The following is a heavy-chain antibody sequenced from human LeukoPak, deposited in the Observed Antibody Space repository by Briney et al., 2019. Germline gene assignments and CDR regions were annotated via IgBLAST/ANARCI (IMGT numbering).Heavy chain of an antibody. D-gene: IGHD2-15*01. Sequence: GGSLRLSCAASGFTFSSYAMHWVRQAPGKGLEWVAVISYDGSNKYYADSVEGRFTISRDNSKNTLYLQMNSLRAEDTAVYYCARDRRQLLPDAFDIWGQGTMVTVSS. CDR1: GFTFSSYA. V-gene: IGHV3-30-3*01. CDR3: ARDRRQLLPDAFDI. J-gene: IGHJ3*02. CDR2: ISYDGSNK.